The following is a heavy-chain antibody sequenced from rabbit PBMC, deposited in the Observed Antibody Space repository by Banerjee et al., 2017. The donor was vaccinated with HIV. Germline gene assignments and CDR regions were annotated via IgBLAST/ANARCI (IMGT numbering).Heavy chain of an antibody. V-gene: IGHV1S43*01. CDR2: IDPIFGST. J-gene: IGHJ4*01. CDR1: GIDFSSYYY. Sequence: QEQLEESGGDLVKPGASLTLTCTASGIDFSSYYYMCWVRQAPGKGLEWIGYIDPIFGSTYYASWVNGRFTVSSHNAQNTLYLQLNSLTAADTATYFCARGAGYNGAGLNLWGPGTLVT. CDR3: ARGAGYNGAGLNL. D-gene: IGHD7-1*01.